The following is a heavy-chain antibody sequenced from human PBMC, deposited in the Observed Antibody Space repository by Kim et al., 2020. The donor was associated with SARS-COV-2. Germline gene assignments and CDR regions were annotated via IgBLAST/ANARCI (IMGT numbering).Heavy chain of an antibody. Sequence: ASVKVSCKASGYAFTSYYIHWVRQAPGQGLDWMGMINPSVGSTSYAQKFQGRVSMTRDTSTSTVFMDLSSLTSEDTAVYYCAREGPSAVRCSGGSCYPDYWGQGTLVTVFS. CDR3: AREGPSAVRCSGGSCYPDY. V-gene: IGHV1-46*01. CDR2: INPSVGST. D-gene: IGHD2-15*01. J-gene: IGHJ4*02. CDR1: GYAFTSYY.